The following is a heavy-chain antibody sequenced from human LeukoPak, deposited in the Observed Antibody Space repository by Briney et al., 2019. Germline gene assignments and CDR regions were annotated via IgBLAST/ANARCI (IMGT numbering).Heavy chain of an antibody. J-gene: IGHJ4*02. V-gene: IGHV1-69*06. CDR1: GGTFSSYA. D-gene: IGHD2-2*01. CDR2: IIPIFGTA. Sequence: GSSVKVSCKASGGTFSSYAISWVRQAPGPGLEWMGGIIPIFGTANYAQKFQGRGTITADKSTSTAYMELSSLRSEDTAVYYCARDSGYCSSTSCPIDYWGQGTLVTVSS. CDR3: ARDSGYCSSTSCPIDY.